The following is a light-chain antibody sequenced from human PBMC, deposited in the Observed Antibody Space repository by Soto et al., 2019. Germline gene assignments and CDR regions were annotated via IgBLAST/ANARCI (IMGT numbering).Light chain of an antibody. CDR3: QQYNNWPWT. Sequence: EIVIPHSPATLSVPPGGRATLSSRASQSISGTLAWYQQKPGQAPRLLIYGASTRATSFPARFSGSGSGTDFTLTISSLQSEDFAVYYCQQYNNWPWTFGQGTKVDIK. CDR2: GAS. J-gene: IGKJ1*01. V-gene: IGKV3-15*01. CDR1: QSISGT.